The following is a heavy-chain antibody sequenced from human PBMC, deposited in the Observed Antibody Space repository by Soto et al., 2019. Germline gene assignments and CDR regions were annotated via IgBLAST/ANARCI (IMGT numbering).Heavy chain of an antibody. CDR3: ARGPGGPDGPGDY. V-gene: IGHV1-3*01. J-gene: IGHJ4*02. Sequence: QVQLGQSGAEVKKPGASVKVSCKASRYTFTSYAMHWGRQAPGQRLEWMGWINAGNGNTKYSQKFQGRVTITRNTSASPAYRELSSLRSEDTAVYYCARGPGGPDGPGDYWGQGTLVTVSS. CDR1: RYTFTSYA. CDR2: INAGNGNT. D-gene: IGHD2-15*01.